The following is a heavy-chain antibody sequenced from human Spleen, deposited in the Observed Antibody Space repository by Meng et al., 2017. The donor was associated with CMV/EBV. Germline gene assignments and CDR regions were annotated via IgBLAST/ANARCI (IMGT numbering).Heavy chain of an antibody. CDR3: ARAAGSSWYEPFDS. Sequence: ASVKVSCKSSGYIFTNYGVTWVRQAPGQGLEWMGWISAYNGNTNYAQKLQGRVTLTTDTSTSTAYMELRSLRSDDTAVYYCARAAGSSWYEPFDSWGQGTLVTVSS. CDR1: GYIFTNYG. CDR2: ISAYNGNT. D-gene: IGHD6-13*01. V-gene: IGHV1-18*01. J-gene: IGHJ4*02.